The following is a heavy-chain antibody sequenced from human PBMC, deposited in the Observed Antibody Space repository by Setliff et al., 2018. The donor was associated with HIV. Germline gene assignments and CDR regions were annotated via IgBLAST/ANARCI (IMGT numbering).Heavy chain of an antibody. CDR1: GGSINNYY. D-gene: IGHD1-1*01. CDR2: IHHSGST. V-gene: IGHV4-59*01. Sequence: PSETLSLTCTVSGGSINNYYWSWIRQPPGKGLEWIGYIHHSGSTHYNPSLKSRVTISIDTSKNQFSLRLSSVTAADTAVYYCARERLSRLGFDYWGQGTLVTISS. J-gene: IGHJ4*02. CDR3: ARERLSRLGFDY.